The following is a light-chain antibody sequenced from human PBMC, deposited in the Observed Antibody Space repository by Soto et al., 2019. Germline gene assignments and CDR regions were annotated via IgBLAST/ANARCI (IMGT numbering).Light chain of an antibody. J-gene: IGLJ2*01. V-gene: IGLV2-14*01. CDR3: SSYTSSSSVV. Sequence: VLTQPASVSGSPGQSITISCTGTSSDVGGYNYVSWYQQHPGKVPKVLIYEVSVRPSGVSNRFSGSKSGNMASLTISGLQAEDEADYYCSSYTSSSSVVFGGGTKVTVL. CDR1: SSDVGGYNY. CDR2: EVS.